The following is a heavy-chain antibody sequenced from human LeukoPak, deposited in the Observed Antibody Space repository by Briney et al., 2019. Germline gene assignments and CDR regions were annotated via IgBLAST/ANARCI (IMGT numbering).Heavy chain of an antibody. CDR1: GFTSSSYA. J-gene: IGHJ6*03. D-gene: IGHD2-2*01. Sequence: GGSLRLSCTASGFTSSSYAMSWVRQAPGKGLEWVSAISSSGGSTYYADSVKGRFTISRDNAKNSLYLQMNSLRAEDTAVYYCARDLSYCSSTSCYYLYYMDVWGKGTTVTVSS. CDR2: ISSSGGST. CDR3: ARDLSYCSSTSCYYLYYMDV. V-gene: IGHV3-23*01.